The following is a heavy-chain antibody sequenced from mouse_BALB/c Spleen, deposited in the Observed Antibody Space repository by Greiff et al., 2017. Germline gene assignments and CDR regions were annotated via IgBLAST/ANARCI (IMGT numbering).Heavy chain of an antibody. Sequence: VMLVESGAELAKPGASVKMSCKASGYTFTSYWMHWVKQRPGQGLEWIGYINPSTGYTEYNQKFKDKATLTADKSSSTAYMQLSSLTSEDSAVYYCAREYGNYYFDYWGQGTTLTVSS. CDR2: INPSTGYT. J-gene: IGHJ2*01. CDR1: GYTFTSYW. CDR3: AREYGNYYFDY. D-gene: IGHD2-10*02. V-gene: IGHV1-7*01.